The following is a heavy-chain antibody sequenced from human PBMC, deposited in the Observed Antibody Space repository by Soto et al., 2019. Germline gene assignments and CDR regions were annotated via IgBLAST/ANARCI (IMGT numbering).Heavy chain of an antibody. V-gene: IGHV1-69*12. Sequence: QVQLVQSGAEVKKPGSSVKVSCKASGGTFSSYAINWVRQAPGQGLEWMGGIIPIFGTADYAQKFQGRVTITADETPSTGYKGLSSLGSGDPAGEYRAARINGSPNHLFRKDGWGQGTTVTVSS. CDR1: GGTFSSYA. CDR2: IIPIFGTA. J-gene: IGHJ6*02. D-gene: IGHD1-20*01. CDR3: AARINGSPNHLFRKDG.